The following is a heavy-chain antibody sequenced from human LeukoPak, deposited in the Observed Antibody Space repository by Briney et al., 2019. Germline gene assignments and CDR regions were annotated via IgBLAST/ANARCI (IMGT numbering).Heavy chain of an antibody. D-gene: IGHD6-6*01. CDR1: GGTFSSYA. Sequence: SVKVSCKASGGTFSSYAISWVRQAPGQGLEWMGGIIPIFGAANYAQKFQGRVTITADESTSTAYMELSSLRSEDTAVYYCARDLTLYSSSSDNRPTDDYWGQGTLVTVSS. CDR3: ARDLTLYSSSSDNRPTDDY. J-gene: IGHJ4*02. CDR2: IIPIFGAA. V-gene: IGHV1-69*13.